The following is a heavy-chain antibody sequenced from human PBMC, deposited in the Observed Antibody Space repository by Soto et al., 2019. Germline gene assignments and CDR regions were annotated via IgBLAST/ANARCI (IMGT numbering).Heavy chain of an antibody. CDR3: ARGLLGMDYYSDYYGMDV. D-gene: IGHD7-27*01. V-gene: IGHV4-39*02. J-gene: IGHJ6*02. CDR2: IYYSGST. Sequence: QLQLQESGPGLVKPTETLSLTCTVSGGSISSSSYYWGWIRQPPGKGLEWIGSIYYSGSTYYNPSLKSRVTMSVDTSKTHFSLNLSSLTAADTTVYYCARGLLGMDYYSDYYGMDVWGQGTTVTVSS. CDR1: GGSISSSSYY.